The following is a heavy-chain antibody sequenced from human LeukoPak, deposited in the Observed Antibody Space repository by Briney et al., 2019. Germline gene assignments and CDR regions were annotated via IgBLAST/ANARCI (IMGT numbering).Heavy chain of an antibody. V-gene: IGHV1-18*01. D-gene: IGHD6-6*01. Sequence: ASVTVSCKASGYTFTSYGISWVRQAPGQGLEWMGWISAYNGNTNYAQKLQGRVTMTTDTSTSTAYMELRSLRSDDTAVYYCASSSEYSSSSASDYWGQGTLVTVSS. CDR2: ISAYNGNT. J-gene: IGHJ4*02. CDR1: GYTFTSYG. CDR3: ASSSEYSSSSASDY.